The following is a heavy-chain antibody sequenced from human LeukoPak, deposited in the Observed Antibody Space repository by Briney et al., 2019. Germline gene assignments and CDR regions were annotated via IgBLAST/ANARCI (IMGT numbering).Heavy chain of an antibody. V-gene: IGHV4-39*01. Sequence: PSETLSLTCTVSGGSISSGGYYWVWIRQPPGKGLEWIATIYYSGSTYYNPSLKSLVTISVDTSKNQFSLKLNSVTAADTAVYYSARLAQGSGSYGFDCWGPGILVSAS. J-gene: IGHJ4*03. D-gene: IGHD3-10*01. CDR1: GGSISSGGYY. CDR2: IYYSGST. CDR3: ARLAQGSGSYGFDC.